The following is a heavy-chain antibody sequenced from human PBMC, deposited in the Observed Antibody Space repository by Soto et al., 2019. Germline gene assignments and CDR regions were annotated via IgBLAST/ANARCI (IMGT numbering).Heavy chain of an antibody. CDR1: GFTFDDYG. D-gene: IGHD6-13*01. Sequence: EVQLVESGGGLVQPGRSLRLSCAASGFTFDDYGMHWVRQAPVKGLEWVAGISWHGGSIGYEDSVKGRFTISRDNAKNSLYLQMSSLRAEGTALYYCAKDGWGSSWSGEWCDPWCQGTLVTVSS. V-gene: IGHV3-9*01. J-gene: IGHJ5*02. CDR2: ISWHGGSI. CDR3: AKDGWGSSWSGEWCDP.